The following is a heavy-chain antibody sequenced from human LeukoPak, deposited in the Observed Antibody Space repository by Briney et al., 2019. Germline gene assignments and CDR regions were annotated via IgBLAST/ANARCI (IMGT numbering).Heavy chain of an antibody. CDR1: GYSFTSYW. CDR3: ARRGHSSGWASGPSWYFDR. D-gene: IGHD6-19*01. CDR2: IYPGDSDT. V-gene: IGHV5-51*01. Sequence: PGESLKISCKGSGYSFTSYWIGWVRQMPGKGLEWMGIIYPGDSDTTYSPSFQGQVTISADKSISTAYLQWSSLKASDSAMYYCARRGHSSGWASGPSWYFDRWGQGTLVTVSS. J-gene: IGHJ4*02.